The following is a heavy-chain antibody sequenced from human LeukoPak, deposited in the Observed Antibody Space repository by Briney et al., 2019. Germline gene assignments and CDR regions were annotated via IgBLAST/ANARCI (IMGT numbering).Heavy chain of an antibody. CDR1: GNYW. J-gene: IGHJ4*02. D-gene: IGHD3-22*01. Sequence: GGSLRLSRAASGNYWMHWVRQVPGKGLVWVSHINSDGSWTSYADSVKGRFTISKDNAKNTVYLQMNSLRAEDTAVYYCAAAYYYDSSGYYYTEFWGQGTLVTVSS. CDR3: AAAYYYDSSGYYYTEF. V-gene: IGHV3-74*01. CDR2: INSDGSWT.